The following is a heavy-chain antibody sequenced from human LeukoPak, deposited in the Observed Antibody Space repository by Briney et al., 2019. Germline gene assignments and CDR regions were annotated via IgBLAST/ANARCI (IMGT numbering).Heavy chain of an antibody. CDR3: ARDYGSGSYPY. D-gene: IGHD3-10*01. Sequence: PSETLSPTCSVSGYSIASGYYWVWIRQSPGKGLEWIGSLYYSGSTYYNPSLKSRVTMSVDTSKNQFSLKLYSVTAADTGVYYCARDYGSGSYPYWGQGTLVTVSS. CDR1: GYSIASGYY. J-gene: IGHJ4*02. CDR2: LYYSGST. V-gene: IGHV4-38-2*02.